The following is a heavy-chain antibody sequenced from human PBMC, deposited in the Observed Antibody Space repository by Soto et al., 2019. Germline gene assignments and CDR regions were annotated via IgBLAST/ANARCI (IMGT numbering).Heavy chain of an antibody. CDR2: IIPIFGTA. CDR1: GGTFSSYA. CDR3: ARVSDFCSSTSCYPYYGMDV. Sequence: ASVKVSCKASGGTFSSYAISWVRQAPGQGLEWMGGIIPIFGTANYAQKFQGRVTITADESTSTAYMELSSLRSEDTAVYYCARVSDFCSSTSCYPYYGMDVWGQGTTVTVSS. J-gene: IGHJ6*02. D-gene: IGHD2-2*01. V-gene: IGHV1-69*13.